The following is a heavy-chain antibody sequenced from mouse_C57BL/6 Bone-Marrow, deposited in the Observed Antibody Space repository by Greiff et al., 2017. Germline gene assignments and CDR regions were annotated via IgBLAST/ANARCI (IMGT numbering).Heavy chain of an antibody. CDR1: GFTIKDYY. Sequence: VQLQQSGAELVKPGASVKLSCTASGFTIKDYYMHWVKQRTEQGLEWIGRIDPEDGETKSAPKFQGQATITADTSSNTAYLQLISQTSEDTAVDYCASRQLRLQYYAMDYWGQGTSVTVSS. D-gene: IGHD3-2*02. J-gene: IGHJ4*01. CDR3: ASRQLRLQYYAMDY. V-gene: IGHV14-2*01. CDR2: IDPEDGET.